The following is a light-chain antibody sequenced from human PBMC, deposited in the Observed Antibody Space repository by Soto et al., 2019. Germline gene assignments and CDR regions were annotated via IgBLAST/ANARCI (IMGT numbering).Light chain of an antibody. CDR1: SSNIGAGYD. CDR3: QSYDSSLSGV. J-gene: IGLJ1*01. V-gene: IGLV1-40*01. CDR2: GNS. Sequence: QSVLTQPPSVSGAPGQRVTISCTGSSSNIGAGYDVHWYQQLPGTAPKLLIYGNSNRPSGVPVRFSGSKSGTSASLAITGLQAEDEADYYCQSYDSSLSGVFGTGTKLTVL.